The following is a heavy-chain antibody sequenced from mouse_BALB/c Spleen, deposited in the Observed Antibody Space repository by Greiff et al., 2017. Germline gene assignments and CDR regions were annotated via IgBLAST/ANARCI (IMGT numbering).Heavy chain of an antibody. D-gene: IGHD4-1*02. CDR2: ISSGGST. Sequence: DVQLVESGGGLVKPGGSLKLSCAASGFTFSSYAMSWVRQTPEKRLEWVASISSGGSTYNPDSVKGRFTISRDNARNILYLQMSSLRSEDTAMYYCARGNWDNAMDYWGQGTSVTVSS. V-gene: IGHV5-6-5*01. J-gene: IGHJ4*01. CDR1: GFTFSSYA. CDR3: ARGNWDNAMDY.